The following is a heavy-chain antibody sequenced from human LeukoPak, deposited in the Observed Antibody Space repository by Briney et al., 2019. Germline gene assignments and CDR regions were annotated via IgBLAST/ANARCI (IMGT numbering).Heavy chain of an antibody. CDR2: IYYSGNT. J-gene: IGHJ4*02. CDR3: ARDSGCGNNDY. V-gene: IGHV4-39*02. D-gene: IGHD6-19*01. CDR1: GDSISNADSH. Sequence: PSETLSLTCTVSGDSISNADSHWAWIRQPPGKGLEWIGSIYYSGNTYYDPSLMSRFTISVYTSRNQFSLKLISVTAADTAVYYCARDSGCGNNDYWGQGTLVTVSS.